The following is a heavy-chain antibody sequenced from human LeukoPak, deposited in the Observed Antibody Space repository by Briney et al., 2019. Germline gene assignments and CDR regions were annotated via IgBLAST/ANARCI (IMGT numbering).Heavy chain of an antibody. Sequence: PSETLSLTCTVSGGSISSGDYYWSWIRQPPGKGLEWIGYIYYSGSTYYNPSLNSRVTISVDTSKNQFSLKLSSVTAADTAVYYCAALTGVYAFDIWGQGTMVTVSS. D-gene: IGHD7-27*01. CDR2: IYYSGST. V-gene: IGHV4-30-4*08. J-gene: IGHJ3*02. CDR3: AALTGVYAFDI. CDR1: GGSISSGDYY.